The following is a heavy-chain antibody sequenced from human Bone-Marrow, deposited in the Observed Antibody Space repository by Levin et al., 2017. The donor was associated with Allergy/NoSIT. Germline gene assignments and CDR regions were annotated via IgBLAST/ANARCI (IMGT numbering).Heavy chain of an antibody. CDR3: ARGPPASGGYDSTSYKSYYYYYMDV. CDR1: RYTFTDYY. D-gene: IGHD2-15*01. V-gene: IGHV1-2*06. CDR2: INPNSGGT. Sequence: ASVKVSCKASRYTFTDYYMHWVRQAPGQGLEWMGRINPNSGGTNYAQKFRGRVTMTRDTSINTAYMELRSLRSDDSAEYFCARGPPASGGYDSTSYKSYYYYYMDVWGKGTTVTVSS. J-gene: IGHJ6*03.